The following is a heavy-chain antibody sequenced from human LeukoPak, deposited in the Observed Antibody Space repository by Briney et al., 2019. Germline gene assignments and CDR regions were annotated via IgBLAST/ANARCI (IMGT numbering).Heavy chain of an antibody. CDR2: ISNNGGDT. CDR3: MNPNHYGSGR. V-gene: IGHV3-64D*06. J-gene: IGHJ4*02. Sequence: PGGSLRLSCAASGFTFSSYVMHWVRQAPGKGLESVSGISNNGGDTYYADSVKGRFTISRDNSENTLYLQMSSLRPEDTAVYYCMNPNHYGSGRWGQGTLVTVSS. CDR1: GFTFSSYV. D-gene: IGHD3-10*01.